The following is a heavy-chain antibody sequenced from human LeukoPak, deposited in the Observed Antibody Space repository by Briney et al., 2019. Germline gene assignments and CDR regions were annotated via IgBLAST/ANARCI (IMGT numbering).Heavy chain of an antibody. CDR3: AKVRGVNDYYYGMDV. V-gene: IGHV3-23*01. CDR1: GFTFSSYA. J-gene: IGHJ6*02. Sequence: GGSLRLSCAASGFTFSSYAMSWVRQAPGKGLEWVSAISGSGGSTYYADSVKGRFTISRDNSKNTLYLQMNSLRAEDTAVYYCAKVRGVNDYYYGMDVWGQGTTVTVSS. CDR2: ISGSGGST. D-gene: IGHD3-10*01.